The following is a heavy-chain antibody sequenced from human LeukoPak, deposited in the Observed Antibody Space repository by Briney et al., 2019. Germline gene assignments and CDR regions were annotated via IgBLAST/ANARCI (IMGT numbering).Heavy chain of an antibody. Sequence: SGTLSLTCDVSGDSISSQNWWTWVRQSPGKGLEWIGEIYHNGRVRYNPSLQSRLTMSVDTSKNQFSLKLSSVTAADTAVYYCARSTFIAARPTLDFDYWGQGTLVTVSS. CDR2: IYHNGRV. V-gene: IGHV4-4*02. CDR3: ARSTFIAARPTLDFDY. J-gene: IGHJ4*02. D-gene: IGHD6-6*01. CDR1: GDSISSQNW.